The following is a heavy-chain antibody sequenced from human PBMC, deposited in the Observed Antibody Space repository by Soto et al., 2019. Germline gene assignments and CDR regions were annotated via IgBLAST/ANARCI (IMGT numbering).Heavy chain of an antibody. CDR1: GFTFSRSW. J-gene: IGHJ3*02. D-gene: IGHD2-2*01. CDR2: IKYNGGET. Sequence: GGSLRLSCAASGFTFSRSWMSWVRQGPGKGLEWVAHIKYNGGETYYVDSVKGRFTISRDNAKNTMYMQMNSLRAEDTAVYYCAKFGRDIVVVPAAFDIWGQGTMVTV. V-gene: IGHV3-7*05. CDR3: AKFGRDIVVVPAAFDI.